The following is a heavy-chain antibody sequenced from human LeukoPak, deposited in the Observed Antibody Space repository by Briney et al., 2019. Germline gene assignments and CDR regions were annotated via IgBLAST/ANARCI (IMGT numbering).Heavy chain of an antibody. D-gene: IGHD6-13*01. V-gene: IGHV3-30-3*01. CDR2: ISYDGSNK. Sequence: HPGGSLRLSCAASGFTFSSYAMPWVRQAPGKGLEWVAVISYDGSNKYYADSVKGRFTISRDNSKNTLYLQMNSLRAEDTAVYYCARTGAAGIPQFAHFDYWGQGTLVTVSS. CDR3: ARTGAAGIPQFAHFDY. J-gene: IGHJ4*02. CDR1: GFTFSSYA.